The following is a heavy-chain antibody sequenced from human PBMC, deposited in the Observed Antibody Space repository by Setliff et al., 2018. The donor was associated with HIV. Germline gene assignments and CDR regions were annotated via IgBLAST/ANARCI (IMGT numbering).Heavy chain of an antibody. V-gene: IGHV4-34*01. CDR1: GGSFSGYY. D-gene: IGHD5-18*01. Sequence: SETLSLTCAVYGGSFSGYYWSWIRQPPGKGLEWIGEINHSGSTNYNPSLKSRVTISVDTSKNQFSLKLSSVTAADTAVYYCARGGGYSYGYDTVYYFDYWGQGTLVTVSS. CDR3: ARGGGYSYGYDTVYYFDY. CDR2: INHSGST. J-gene: IGHJ4*02.